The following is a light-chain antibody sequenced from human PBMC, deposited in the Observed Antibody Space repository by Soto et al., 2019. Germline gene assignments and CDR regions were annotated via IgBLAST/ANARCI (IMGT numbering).Light chain of an antibody. Sequence: QCALTHPASVSVSPGQSITISCTGTSSDVVGYNYASWYQQHPCKAPKLMIYEVSNRPSGVSNRFSGSKSGNTASLTISGLQAEDEADYYCSSYTSSSTYVFRTGTKVTVL. CDR1: SSDVVGYNY. V-gene: IGLV2-14*01. J-gene: IGLJ1*01. CDR2: EVS. CDR3: SSYTSSSTYV.